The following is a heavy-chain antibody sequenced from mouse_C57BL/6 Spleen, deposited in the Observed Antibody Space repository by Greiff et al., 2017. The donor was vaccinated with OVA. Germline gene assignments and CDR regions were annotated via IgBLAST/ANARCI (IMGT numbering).Heavy chain of an antibody. J-gene: IGHJ2*01. Sequence: EVKLMESGGGLVQPGGSLKLSCAASGFTFSDYYMYWVRQTPEKRLEWVAYISNGGGSTYYPDTVKGRFTISRDNAKNTLYLQMSRLKSEDTAMYYCARRGLLGDFDYWGQGTTLTVSS. CDR1: GFTFSDYY. D-gene: IGHD1-1*01. CDR3: ARRGLLGDFDY. V-gene: IGHV5-12*01. CDR2: ISNGGGST.